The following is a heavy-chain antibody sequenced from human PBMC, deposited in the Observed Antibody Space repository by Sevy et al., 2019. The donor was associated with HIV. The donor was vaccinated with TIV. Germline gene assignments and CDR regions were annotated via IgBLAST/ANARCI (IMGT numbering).Heavy chain of an antibody. CDR1: GFTFSSYW. CDR2: INGDGSST. D-gene: IGHD2-21*01. V-gene: IGHV3-74*01. Sequence: GGSLRLSCAASGFTFSSYWMHWVRQAPGKGLVWVSGINGDGSSTTYADSVKGRFTISRDNAKNTLYLQMNSLRAEDTAVYYCAKTSLGLWRGWFDPWGQGTLVTVSS. CDR3: AKTSLGLWRGWFDP. J-gene: IGHJ5*02.